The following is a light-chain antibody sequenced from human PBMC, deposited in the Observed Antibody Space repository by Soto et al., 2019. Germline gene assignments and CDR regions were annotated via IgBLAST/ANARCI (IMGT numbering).Light chain of an antibody. J-gene: IGLJ1*01. CDR1: SSDVGGYNY. V-gene: IGLV2-14*01. CDR2: GVS. Sequence: QSALTQPASVSGSPGQSITISCTGTSSDVGGYNYVSWYQQHPGKAPKLMIYGVSNRPSGVSNRFSGSKSGNTASLTISGLPAEDEADYYCSSYTSSSTLLYVFGTGTKLTVL. CDR3: SSYTSSSTLLYV.